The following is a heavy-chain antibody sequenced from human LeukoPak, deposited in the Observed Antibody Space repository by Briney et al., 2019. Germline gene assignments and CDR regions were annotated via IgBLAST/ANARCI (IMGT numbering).Heavy chain of an antibody. CDR2: IYHSGST. CDR3: ASMLGGLNWFDP. D-gene: IGHD3-10*02. CDR1: GYSISSGYY. J-gene: IGHJ5*02. Sequence: SETLSLTCTVSGYSISSGYYWGWIRQPPGKGLEWIGSIYHSGSTYYNPSLKSRVTISVDTFKNQFSLKLSSVTAADTAVYYCASMLGGLNWFDPWGQGTLVTVSS. V-gene: IGHV4-38-2*02.